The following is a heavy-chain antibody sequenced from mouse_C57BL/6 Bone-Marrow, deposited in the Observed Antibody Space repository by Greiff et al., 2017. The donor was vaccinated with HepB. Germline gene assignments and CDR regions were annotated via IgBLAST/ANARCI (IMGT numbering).Heavy chain of an antibody. J-gene: IGHJ4*01. V-gene: IGHV10-1*01. CDR3: VRRDTMDY. Sequence: EVQGVESGGGLVQPKGSLKLSCAASGFSFTTYAMNWVRQAPGKGLEWVARIRSKSNNYATYYADSVKDRFTISRDDSKSMLYLQMNNLKTEDTAMYYCVRRDTMDYWGQGTSGTVSS. CDR2: IRSKSNNYAT. CDR1: GFSFTTYA.